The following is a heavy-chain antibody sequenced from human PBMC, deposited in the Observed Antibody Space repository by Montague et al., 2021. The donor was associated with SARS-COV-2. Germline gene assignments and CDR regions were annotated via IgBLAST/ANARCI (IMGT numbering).Heavy chain of an antibody. CDR3: ARGTRVVGITPGFRW. V-gene: IGHV4-34*01. CDR1: GGSFHIFS. D-gene: IGHD3-22*01. Sequence: SETRSLTCAVSGGSFHIFSWGWIRQSPGEGLEWIGEIDHTGDTKYNPSLKSRVTISVDKSKNQFSLNVTSMTAADTAMYYCARGTRVVGITPGFRWWGQGTQVAVSS. CDR2: IDHTGDT. J-gene: IGHJ4*02.